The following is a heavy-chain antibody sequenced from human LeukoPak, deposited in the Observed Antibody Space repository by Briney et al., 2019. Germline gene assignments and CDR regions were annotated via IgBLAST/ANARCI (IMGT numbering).Heavy chain of an antibody. CDR1: GFTFSSYS. V-gene: IGHV3-21*01. J-gene: IGHJ6*03. Sequence: GGSLRLSCAASGFTFSSYSMNWVRQAPGKGLEWVSSISSSSSYIYYADSVKGRFTISRDNAKNSLYLQMNSLRAEDTAVYYCARDLKVQLWAYYYYYMDVWGKGTTVTVSS. CDR2: ISSSSSYI. CDR3: ARDLKVQLWAYYYYYMDV. D-gene: IGHD5-18*01.